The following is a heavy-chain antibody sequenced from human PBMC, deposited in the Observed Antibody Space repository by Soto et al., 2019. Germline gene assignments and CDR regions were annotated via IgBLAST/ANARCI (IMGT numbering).Heavy chain of an antibody. CDR3: ARSYVKYLAYYYGMDV. Sequence: QVQLVESGGAMVQPGRSLRLSCAASGFPFSTYALHWVRQAPGRGLEWVALISHHGNNKFYADSVEGRFTVSRDNSKDTLYLQMNSLRPEDTAVYYWARSYVKYLAYYYGMDVWGKGTTVTVSS. CDR2: ISHHGNNK. V-gene: IGHV3-30-3*01. D-gene: IGHD2-2*01. J-gene: IGHJ6*04. CDR1: GFPFSTYA.